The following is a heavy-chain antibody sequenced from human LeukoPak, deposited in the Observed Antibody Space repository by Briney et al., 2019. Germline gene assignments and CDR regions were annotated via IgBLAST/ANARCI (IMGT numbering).Heavy chain of an antibody. CDR2: IKEDGSQR. CDR1: GFTFSRSW. CDR3: ARDQGYNSFDY. J-gene: IGHJ4*02. V-gene: IGHV3-7*01. Sequence: GGPLRLSCAASGFTFSRSWMSWVRQAPGKGLEWVANIKEDGSQRNYVDSVKGRFTISRDNAMNSVFLQMISLRAEDTAVYYCARDQGYNSFDYWGQGTLVTVSS. D-gene: IGHD6-13*01.